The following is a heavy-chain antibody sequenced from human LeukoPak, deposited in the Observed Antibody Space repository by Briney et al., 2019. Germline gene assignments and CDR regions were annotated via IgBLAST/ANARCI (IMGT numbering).Heavy chain of an antibody. D-gene: IGHD3-10*01. J-gene: IGHJ3*02. CDR3: AGGLLRGVISDAFDI. CDR2: IYYSGST. V-gene: IGHV4-30-4*08. CDR1: GGSISSGDYY. Sequence: SQTLSLTCTVSGGSISSGDYYWSWFRQPPGKGLEWIGYIYYSGSTHYNPSLKSRVIILVDMSKNQFSLKLSSVTAADTAVYYCAGGLLRGVISDAFDIWGQGTMVTVSS.